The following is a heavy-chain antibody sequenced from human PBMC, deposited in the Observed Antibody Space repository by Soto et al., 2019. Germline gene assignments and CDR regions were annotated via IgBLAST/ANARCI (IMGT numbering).Heavy chain of an antibody. CDR2: ISGSGGST. Sequence: SGGSLRLSCAASGFTFSSYAMSWVRQAPGKGLEWVSAISGSGGSTYYADSVKGRFTISRDNSKNTLYLQMNSLRAEDTAVYYCANFIFAYGSGSPIDYWGQGTLVTVSS. CDR1: GFTFSSYA. V-gene: IGHV3-23*01. D-gene: IGHD3-10*01. J-gene: IGHJ4*02. CDR3: ANFIFAYGSGSPIDY.